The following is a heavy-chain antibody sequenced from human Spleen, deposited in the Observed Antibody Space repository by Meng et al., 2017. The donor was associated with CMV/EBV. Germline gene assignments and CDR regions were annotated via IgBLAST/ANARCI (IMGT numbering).Heavy chain of an antibody. CDR3: GRTVGNNWYVQGWIRAIDY. V-gene: IGHV1-69*10. D-gene: IGHD1-20*01. Sequence: NYAINWVRHVPGQGLEWMGAIIPILDITNYAQQFQGRVTITVDKSTSTGYMDMNSLTFEDTAVYYCGRTVGNNWYVQGWIRAIDYWGQGTLVTVSS. J-gene: IGHJ4*02. CDR2: IIPILDIT. CDR1: NYA.